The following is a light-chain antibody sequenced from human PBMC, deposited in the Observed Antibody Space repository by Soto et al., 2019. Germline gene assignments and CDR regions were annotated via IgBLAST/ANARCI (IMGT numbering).Light chain of an antibody. V-gene: IGKV3-20*01. CDR1: QSVSNNY. Sequence: EVVLTQSPGTLSLSPGERATLSCRASQSVSNNYFAWYNQKPGQAPRLLIFGSSDRPTGIPDRLSGSGSGTDFTLTISRLEPEDFSVYYCQQYGSSPPYTFGQGTKLEIK. CDR3: QQYGSSPPYT. CDR2: GSS. J-gene: IGKJ2*01.